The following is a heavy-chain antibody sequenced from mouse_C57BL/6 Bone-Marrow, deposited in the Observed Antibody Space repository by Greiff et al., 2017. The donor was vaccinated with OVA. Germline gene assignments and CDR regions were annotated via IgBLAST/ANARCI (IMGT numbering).Heavy chain of an antibody. J-gene: IGHJ4*01. Sequence: EVKLVESGEGLVKPGGSLKLSCAASGFTFSSYAMSWVRQTPEKRLEWVAYISSGGDCIYYADTVKGRFTISRDNARNTLYLQMSSLKSEDTAMYYGTRGITTVAPYYYAMDYWGQGTSVTVSS. CDR2: ISSGGDCI. CDR1: GFTFSSYA. CDR3: TRGITTVAPYYYAMDY. V-gene: IGHV5-9-1*02. D-gene: IGHD1-1*01.